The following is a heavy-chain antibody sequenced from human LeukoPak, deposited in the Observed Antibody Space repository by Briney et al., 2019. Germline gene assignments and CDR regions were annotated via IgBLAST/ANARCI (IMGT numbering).Heavy chain of an antibody. V-gene: IGHV1-18*01. J-gene: IGHJ6*03. D-gene: IGHD3-10*01. CDR2: ISGYNGNT. CDR3: ARGITMVRGVRNYYYYYYMDV. CDR1: GYTFTSYG. Sequence: ASVKVSCKASGYTFTSYGISWVRQAPGQGLEWMGWISGYNGNTNYAQKLQGRVAMTTDTSTSTAYMELRSLRSDDTAVYYCARGITMVRGVRNYYYYYYMDVWGKGTTVTVSS.